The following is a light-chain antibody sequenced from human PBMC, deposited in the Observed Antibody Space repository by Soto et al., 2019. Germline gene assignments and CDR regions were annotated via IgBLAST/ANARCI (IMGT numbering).Light chain of an antibody. CDR2: DAS. CDR3: QQRANWPIT. Sequence: EIVMTQSPVTLSVSPGERATLSCRASQSIRNNLVWYQQKPGQAPRLLIYDASNRATGIPARFSGSGSGTDFTLTISSLEPEDFAVYYCQQRANWPITFGQGTRLEIK. J-gene: IGKJ5*01. CDR1: QSIRNN. V-gene: IGKV3-11*01.